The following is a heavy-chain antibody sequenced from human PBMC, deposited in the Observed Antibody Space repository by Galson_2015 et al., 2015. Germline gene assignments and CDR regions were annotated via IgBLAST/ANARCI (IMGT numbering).Heavy chain of an antibody. V-gene: IGHV3-66*02. J-gene: IGHJ6*02. CDR2: IYSGGST. D-gene: IGHD2-21*02. CDR3: ARVGCGGDCYYYYYGMDV. CDR1: GFTVSSNY. Sequence: SLRLSCAASGFTVSSNYMSWVRQAPGKGLEWVSVIYSGGSTYYADSVKGRFTISRDNSKNTLYLQMNSLRAEDTAVYYCARVGCGGDCYYYYYGMDVWGQGTMVTVSS.